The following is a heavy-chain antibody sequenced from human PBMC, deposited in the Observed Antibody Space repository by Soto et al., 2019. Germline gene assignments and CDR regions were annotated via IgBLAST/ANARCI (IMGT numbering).Heavy chain of an antibody. V-gene: IGHV1-3*01. J-gene: IGHJ4*02. CDR3: AREPHSSGWHYFEY. Sequence: QVQLVQSGAELKEPGASVKVSCKASGYTFTSYDMHWVRQAPGQRLEWMGWINAGTGNTKYSQKFQGRVTITRDTSASTDYMELSSLRSEDTAVYYCAREPHSSGWHYFEYWGQGTLVTVSS. CDR1: GYTFTSYD. CDR2: INAGTGNT. D-gene: IGHD6-19*01.